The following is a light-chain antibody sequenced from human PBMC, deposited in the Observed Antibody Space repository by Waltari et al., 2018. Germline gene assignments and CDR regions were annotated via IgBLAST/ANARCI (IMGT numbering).Light chain of an antibody. CDR1: TSNIGNNF. V-gene: IGLV1-47*01. Sequence: QSVLTQPPSTSGTPGQRVTISCSGSTSNIGNNFVYWYQQLPGTAPKLLIYRNNQRPSWVPDRFSGSKSGTSAFLAINGLRSEDEADYYCAAWDDKMSGPWVFGGGTKLTVL. CDR3: AAWDDKMSGPWV. J-gene: IGLJ3*02. CDR2: RNN.